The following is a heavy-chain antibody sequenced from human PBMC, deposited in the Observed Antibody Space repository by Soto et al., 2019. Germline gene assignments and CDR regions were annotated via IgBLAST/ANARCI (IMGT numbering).Heavy chain of an antibody. J-gene: IGHJ5*01. CDR2: IYSSGDT. CDR1: GGSVTSGGYY. CDR3: TSDWGSPVTHGYDS. D-gene: IGHD7-27*01. Sequence: QVQLQESGPGLVRPSQTLSLTCTVSGGSVTSGGYYWSWIRHCPGKGLEWIGYIYSSGDTNYNPSLNSRVAMSVETSKNQFSLQLTSVTVADTAIYYCTSDWGSPVTHGYDSWGQGILVTVSS. V-gene: IGHV4-31*03.